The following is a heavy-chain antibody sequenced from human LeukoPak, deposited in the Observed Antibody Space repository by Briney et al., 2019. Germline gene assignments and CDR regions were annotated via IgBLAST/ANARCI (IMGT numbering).Heavy chain of an antibody. D-gene: IGHD3-3*01. CDR2: ISWHRGNI. CDR1: GLTFDDYS. CDR3: AKATGLEWSPSGYFDY. V-gene: IGHV3-9*01. Sequence: GRSLRLSCAASGLTFDDYSTHWVRQAPRKALEWGSGISWHRGNIGHADSVKGRLTISRHNAKNSLYLQMNSLRAEDTALDYCAKATGLEWSPSGYFDYWGRGPLLTVPS. J-gene: IGHJ4*02.